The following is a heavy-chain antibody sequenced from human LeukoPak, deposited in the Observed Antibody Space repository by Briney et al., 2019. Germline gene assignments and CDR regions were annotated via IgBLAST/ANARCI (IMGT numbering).Heavy chain of an antibody. J-gene: IGHJ4*02. CDR2: IYYSGST. CDR1: GGSISSSSYY. CDR3: ARHETVGATNPPFDY. Sequence: SETLSLTCTVSGGSISSSSYYWGWIRQPPGKGLEWIGSIYYSGSTYYNPSLKSRVTISVDTSKNQFSLKLSSVTAADTAVYYCARHETVGATNPPFDYWGQGTLVTVSS. V-gene: IGHV4-39*01. D-gene: IGHD1-26*01.